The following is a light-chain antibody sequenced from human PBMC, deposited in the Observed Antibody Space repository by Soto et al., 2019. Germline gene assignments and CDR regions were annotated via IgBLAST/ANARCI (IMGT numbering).Light chain of an antibody. J-gene: IGKJ1*01. CDR3: QQYGSSRT. CDR1: QSVSNNY. V-gene: IGKV3-20*01. Sequence: EIVWTQSPGTLSLSPGERATLSCRASQSVSNNYLAWYQQKPGQAPRLLIYGASNRATGIPDRFSGSGSGTDVTLTISRLEPEVFAVYYCQQYGSSRTFGQGTKVEIK. CDR2: GAS.